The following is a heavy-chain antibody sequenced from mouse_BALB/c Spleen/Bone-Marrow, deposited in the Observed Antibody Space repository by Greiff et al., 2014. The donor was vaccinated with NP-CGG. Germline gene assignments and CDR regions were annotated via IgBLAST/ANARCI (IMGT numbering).Heavy chain of an antibody. J-gene: IGHJ4*01. CDR3: TRHGGYYPYYYAMDY. Sequence: EVQLVESGGGLVKPGGSLKLSCAASGFAFSSYDMSWVRQTPEKRLEWVAYISHGGGTTYYSDTVKGRFTISRDSAKNTLYLQMSSLKSEDTAIYHCTRHGGYYPYYYAMDYWGQGTPVTVSS. CDR2: ISHGGGTT. CDR1: GFAFSSYD. V-gene: IGHV5-12-1*01. D-gene: IGHD2-3*01.